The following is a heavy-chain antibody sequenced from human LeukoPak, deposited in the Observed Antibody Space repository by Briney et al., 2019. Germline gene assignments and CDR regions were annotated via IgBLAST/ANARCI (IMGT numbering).Heavy chain of an antibody. J-gene: IGHJ2*01. V-gene: IGHV3-30*04. CDR1: GFTFSSYA. Sequence: GSLRLSCAASGFTFSSYAMHWVRQAPGKGLEWVAVISYDGSNKYYADSVKGRFTISRDNSKNTLYLQMNSLRAADTAVYYCARGLYSSGYYNWYFDLWGRGTLVTVSS. CDR3: ARGLYSSGYYNWYFDL. CDR2: ISYDGSNK. D-gene: IGHD3-22*01.